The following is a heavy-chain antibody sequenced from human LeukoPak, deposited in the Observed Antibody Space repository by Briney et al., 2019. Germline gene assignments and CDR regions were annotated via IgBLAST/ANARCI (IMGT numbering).Heavy chain of an antibody. CDR2: INPNSGGT. Sequence: ASVKVSCKASGYIFTGYYMHWVRQAPGQGLEWMGWINPNSGGTNFAQKFQGRVTMTRDTSISTAYMELSRLRSDDTAVYYCARAGDYYDSSGYPRGGWFDPWGQGTLVTVSS. V-gene: IGHV1-2*02. D-gene: IGHD3-22*01. CDR1: GYIFTGYY. CDR3: ARAGDYYDSSGYPRGGWFDP. J-gene: IGHJ5*02.